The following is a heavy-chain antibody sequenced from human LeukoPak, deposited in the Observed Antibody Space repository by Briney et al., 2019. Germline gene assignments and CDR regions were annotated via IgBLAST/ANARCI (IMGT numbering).Heavy chain of an antibody. D-gene: IGHD3-9*01. V-gene: IGHV3-7*03. J-gene: IGHJ3*02. CDR3: ARDLPDVLTGYSDLAFDI. CDR1: GFHFSTYW. CDR2: IKQDGSDK. Sequence: GGSLRLSCAVSGFHFSTYWMTWVRQAPGKGLEWVANIKQDGSDKNYVDSVKGRFTISRDNAKKLLYLQMNSLRAEDTAVYYCARDLPDVLTGYSDLAFDIWGQGTMVTVSS.